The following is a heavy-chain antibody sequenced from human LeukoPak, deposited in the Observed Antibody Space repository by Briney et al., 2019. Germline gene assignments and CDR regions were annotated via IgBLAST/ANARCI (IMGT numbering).Heavy chain of an antibody. D-gene: IGHD4-17*01. Sequence: GESLKISCKGSGYSFTSYWIGWVRQMPGKGLEWMGIIYPGDSDSRYSPSFQGQVTISADKSISTAYLHWSSLKASDTAMYYCARANYGDYGGFDYWGQGTLVTVSS. CDR2: IYPGDSDS. V-gene: IGHV5-51*01. J-gene: IGHJ4*02. CDR1: GYSFTSYW. CDR3: ARANYGDYGGFDY.